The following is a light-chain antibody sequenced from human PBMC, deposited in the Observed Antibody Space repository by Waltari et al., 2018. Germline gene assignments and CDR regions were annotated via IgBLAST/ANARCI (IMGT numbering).Light chain of an antibody. J-gene: IGKJ4*01. CDR3: QQYSSYPLT. CDR1: QSVRNF. V-gene: IGKV1-39*01. CDR2: ATS. Sequence: DIQMTQSPSSLSASVGDRVTITCRASQSVRNFLNWYQQEPGKAPKLLIYATSSLQTGVPSRFSGSGSGTDFTLSISSLQPEDFATYYCQQYSSYPLTFGGGTKVAIK.